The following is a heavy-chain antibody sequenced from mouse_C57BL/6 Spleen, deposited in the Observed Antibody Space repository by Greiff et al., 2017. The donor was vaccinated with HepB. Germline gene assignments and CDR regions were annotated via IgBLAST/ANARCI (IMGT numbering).Heavy chain of an antibody. Sequence: QVQLQQPGAELVKPGASVKMSCKASGYTFTSYWITWVKQRPGQGLEWIGDIYPGSGSTNYNAKFKSKATLTVDTSSSTAYMQLSSLTSEDSAVYYCALRGGSYAMDYWGQGTSVTVSS. V-gene: IGHV1-55*01. CDR3: ALRGGSYAMDY. J-gene: IGHJ4*01. CDR2: IYPGSGST. CDR1: GYTFTSYW.